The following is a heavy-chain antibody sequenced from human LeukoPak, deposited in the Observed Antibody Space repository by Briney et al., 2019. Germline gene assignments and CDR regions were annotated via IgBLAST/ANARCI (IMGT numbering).Heavy chain of an antibody. V-gene: IGHV1-69*13. CDR1: GGTFSSYA. CDR3: ASNPARYSSYYGMDV. CDR2: IIPIFGTA. Sequence: SVKVSCKASGGTFSSYAISWVRQAPGQGLEWMGGIIPIFGTANYAQKFQGRVTITADESTSTAYMELSSLRSEDTAVYYCASNPARYSSYYGMDVWGQGTTVTVSS. J-gene: IGHJ6*02.